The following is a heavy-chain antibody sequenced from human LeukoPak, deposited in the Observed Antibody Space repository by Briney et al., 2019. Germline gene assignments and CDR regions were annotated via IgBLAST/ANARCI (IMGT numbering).Heavy chain of an antibody. D-gene: IGHD5-24*01. CDR3: AKDETGDGFNAI. CDR2: IGASSRWT. J-gene: IGHJ4*02. V-gene: IGHV3-23*01. CDR1: GFTFTNYA. Sequence: GGSLRLSCAASGFTFTNYAMSWPRQAPGKGLQWVSAIGASSRWTYYDASVEGRFTVFRDDSKNTLYLQMNSLRAEDTAVYYCAKDETGDGFNAIWGQGTLVTVSS.